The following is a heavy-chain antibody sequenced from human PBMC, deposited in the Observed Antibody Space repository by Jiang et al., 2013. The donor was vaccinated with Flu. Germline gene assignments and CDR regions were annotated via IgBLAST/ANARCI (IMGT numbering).Heavy chain of an antibody. V-gene: IGHV1-3*01. CDR3: ARVGGAEGEMGMAAAGRFDY. CDR1: GYTFTSYA. D-gene: IGHD6-13*01. J-gene: IGHJ4*02. CDR2: INAGNGNT. Sequence: GAEVKKPGASVKVSCKASGYTFTSYAIHWVRQAPGQRLEWMGWINAGNGNTKYSQKFQARVTITRDTSASTAYMELSSLRSEDTAVYYCARVGGAEGEMGMAAAGRFDYWGQGTLVTVSS.